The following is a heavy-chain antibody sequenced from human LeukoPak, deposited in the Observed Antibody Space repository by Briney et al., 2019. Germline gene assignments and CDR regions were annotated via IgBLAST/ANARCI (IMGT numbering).Heavy chain of an antibody. J-gene: IGHJ4*02. CDR3: ARSAVAVAGYYFDY. V-gene: IGHV4-59*01. CDR2: IYYSGST. Sequence: NPSETLSLTCTVSGGSISSYYWSWIRQPPGKGLEWIGYIYYSGSTNYNPSLKSRVTISVDTSKNQFSLKLSSVTAADTSVYYCARSAVAVAGYYFDYWGQGTLVTVSS. CDR1: GGSISSYY. D-gene: IGHD6-19*01.